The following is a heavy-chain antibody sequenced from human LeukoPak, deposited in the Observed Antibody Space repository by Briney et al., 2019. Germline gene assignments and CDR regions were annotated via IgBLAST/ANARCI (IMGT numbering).Heavy chain of an antibody. CDR1: GYTFTGYY. D-gene: IGHD5-18*01. Sequence: ASVKVSCKASGYTFTGYYMHWVRQAPGQGLEWMGWINPNSGGTNYAQKFQGRVTMTRDTSISTAYMELSRLRSDDTAVYYCARAPIQLWPYYYYYYGMDVWGPGTTVTVSS. V-gene: IGHV1-2*02. CDR2: INPNSGGT. J-gene: IGHJ6*02. CDR3: ARAPIQLWPYYYYYYGMDV.